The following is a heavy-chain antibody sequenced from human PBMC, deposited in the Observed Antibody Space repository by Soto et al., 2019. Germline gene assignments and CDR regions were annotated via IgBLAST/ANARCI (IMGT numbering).Heavy chain of an antibody. CDR3: ARDWDSSGLLDP. CDR2: ISYSGST. Sequence: SETLSLTCSVSGASITTYYWSWIRQPPGKGLEWIGSISYSGSTKYNPSLESRVMISLDTSKNQFSLRLTSVTAADTALYYCARDWDSSGLLDPWGQGALVTVSS. J-gene: IGHJ5*02. CDR1: GASITTYY. D-gene: IGHD3-10*01. V-gene: IGHV4-59*01.